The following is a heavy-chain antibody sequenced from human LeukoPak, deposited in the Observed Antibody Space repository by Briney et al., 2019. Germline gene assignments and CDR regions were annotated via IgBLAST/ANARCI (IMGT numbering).Heavy chain of an antibody. CDR3: ARDGLGSWDSSSYFDY. D-gene: IGHD6-13*01. CDR2: LSATVSDGGA. CDR1: AFTFSNYA. Sequence: GGSLRLSCAASAFTFSNYAMSWVRQAPGKGLEWVSTLSATVSDGGAYYADSVKGRFTISRDNAKNSLYLQMNSLRAEDTAVYYCARDGLGSWDSSSYFDYWGQGTLVTVSS. V-gene: IGHV3-23*01. J-gene: IGHJ4*02.